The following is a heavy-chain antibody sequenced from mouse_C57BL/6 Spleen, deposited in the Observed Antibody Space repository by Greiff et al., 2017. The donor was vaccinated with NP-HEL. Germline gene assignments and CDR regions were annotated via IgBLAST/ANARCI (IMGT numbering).Heavy chain of an antibody. Sequence: VQLQQSGAELVRPGASVKLSCTASGFNIKDDYMPWVKQRPEQGLEWIGWFDPSNAAPSYASKFPGKAPITAATSSNTAYLQLSSLTSEDTAVYYCTPYGSSPTAWFAYWGQGTLVTVSA. CDR1: GFNIKDDY. D-gene: IGHD1-1*01. CDR3: TPYGSSPTAWFAY. V-gene: IGHV14-4*01. J-gene: IGHJ3*01. CDR2: FDPSNAAP.